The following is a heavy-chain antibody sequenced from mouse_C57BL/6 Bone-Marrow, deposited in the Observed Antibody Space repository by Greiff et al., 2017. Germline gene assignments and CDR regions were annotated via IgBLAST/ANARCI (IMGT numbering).Heavy chain of an antibody. CDR3: ARSVYGYDVRFAY. D-gene: IGHD2-2*01. J-gene: IGHJ3*01. Sequence: QVQLQQSGPELVKPGASVKISCKASGYAFSSSWMNWVKQRPGKGLEWIGRIYPGDGDTNYNGKFKGKDTLTADKSSSTAYMQLSSLTSEDSAVYFCARSVYGYDVRFAYWGQGTLVTVSA. CDR2: IYPGDGDT. CDR1: GYAFSSSW. V-gene: IGHV1-82*01.